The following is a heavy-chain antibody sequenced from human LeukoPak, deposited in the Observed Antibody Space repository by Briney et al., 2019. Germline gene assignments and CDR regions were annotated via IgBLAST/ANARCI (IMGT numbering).Heavy chain of an antibody. V-gene: IGHV4-34*01. J-gene: IGHJ4*02. Sequence: SETLSLTCAVYGGSFSGYYWSWIRQPPGKGLEWIGEINHSGSTNYNPSLKSRVTISVDASKNQFSLKLSSVTAADTAVYYCARLHSTHSSNSWGQGTLGTVS. CDR2: INHSGST. CDR3: ARLHSTHSSNS. D-gene: IGHD6-13*01. CDR1: GGSFSGYY.